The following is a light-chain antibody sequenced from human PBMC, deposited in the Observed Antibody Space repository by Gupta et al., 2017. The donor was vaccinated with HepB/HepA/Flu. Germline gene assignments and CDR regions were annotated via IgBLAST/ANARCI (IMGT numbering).Light chain of an antibody. J-gene: IGLJ1*01. CDR3: GTWDSSLSAGV. CDR2: DNN. CDR1: SSNIGNNY. V-gene: IGLV1-51*01. Sequence: QSVLTQPHSVSAAPGQKVTISCSGSSSNIGNNYVSWYQQLPGTAPKLLIYDNNKPPSGIPDRFSGSKSGTSATLGISGLQTGDEADYYCGTWDSSLSAGVFGTGTKVTVL.